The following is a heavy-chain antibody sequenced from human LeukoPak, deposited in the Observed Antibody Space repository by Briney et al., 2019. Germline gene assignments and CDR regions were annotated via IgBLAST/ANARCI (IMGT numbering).Heavy chain of an antibody. V-gene: IGHV4-31*03. J-gene: IGHJ4*02. D-gene: IGHD3-3*01. CDR3: ARAPLRRFLEWLPTYFDY. CDR1: GGSISSGGYY. CDR2: IYYSGST. Sequence: SETLSLTCTVSGGSISSGGYYWRWIRQHPGKGLEWIGYIYYSGSTYYNPSLKSRVTISVDTSKNQFSLKLSSVTAADTAVYYCARAPLRRFLEWLPTYFDYWGQGTLVTVSS.